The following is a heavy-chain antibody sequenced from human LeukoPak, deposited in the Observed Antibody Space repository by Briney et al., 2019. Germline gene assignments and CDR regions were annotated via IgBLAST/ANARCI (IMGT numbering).Heavy chain of an antibody. J-gene: IGHJ6*03. V-gene: IGHV4-39*07. CDR3: ARAHSWLRFLYYYMDV. Sequence: PSETLSLTCSVSGDSISKNDYYWGWIRQPPGKGLERIGTIYYSGNTYYNPSLKSRVTISVDTSKTQFSLRLNSVTAADTAVYYCARAHSWLRFLYYYMDVWGKGTTVTVSS. CDR2: IYYSGNT. D-gene: IGHD5-12*01. CDR1: GDSISKNDYY.